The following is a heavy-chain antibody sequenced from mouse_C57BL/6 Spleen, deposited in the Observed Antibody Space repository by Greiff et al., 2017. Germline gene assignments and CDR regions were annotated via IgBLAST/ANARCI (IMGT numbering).Heavy chain of an antibody. Sequence: DVHLVESGPGLVKPSQSLSLTCSVTGYSITSGYYWNWIRQFPGNKLEWMGYISYDGSNNYNPSLKNRISITRDTSKNQFFLKLNSVTTEDTATYYCARTFLTPHWYFDVWGTGTTVTVSS. CDR1: GYSITSGYY. J-gene: IGHJ1*03. CDR2: ISYDGSN. V-gene: IGHV3-6*01. CDR3: ARTFLTPHWYFDV.